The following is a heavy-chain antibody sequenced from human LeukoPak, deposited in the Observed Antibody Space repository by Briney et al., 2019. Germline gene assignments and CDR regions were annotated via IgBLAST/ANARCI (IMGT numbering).Heavy chain of an antibody. CDR2: FDPEDGET. Sequence: ASVKVSCKVSGYTLTALSMHWVRQAPGKGLEWMGGFDPEDGETIYAQKFQGRVTMTTDISTSTAYMELRSLRSDDTAVYYCARPGADCGSAGCYTYPYYGLDVWGQGTTVTVSS. V-gene: IGHV1-24*01. D-gene: IGHD2-2*02. CDR1: GYTLTALS. J-gene: IGHJ6*02. CDR3: ARPGADCGSAGCYTYPYYGLDV.